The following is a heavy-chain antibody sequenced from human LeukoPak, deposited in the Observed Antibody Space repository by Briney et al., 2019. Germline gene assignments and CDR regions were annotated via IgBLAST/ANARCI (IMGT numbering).Heavy chain of an antibody. Sequence: GGSLRLSCAASGFTFSTYGMHWVRQAPGKGLEWVAFIRYDGSNKYYADSVKGRFTISRDNAKNSLYLQMNSLRAEDTAVYYCASIPAASRARRGYYFDYWGQGTLVTVSS. D-gene: IGHD2-2*01. J-gene: IGHJ4*02. V-gene: IGHV3-30*02. CDR3: ASIPAASRARRGYYFDY. CDR1: GFTFSTYG. CDR2: IRYDGSNK.